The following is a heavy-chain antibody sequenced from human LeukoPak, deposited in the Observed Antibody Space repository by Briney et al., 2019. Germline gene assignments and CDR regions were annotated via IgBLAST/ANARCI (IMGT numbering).Heavy chain of an antibody. CDR2: IRYDGSNK. V-gene: IGHV3-30*02. J-gene: IGHJ6*03. CDR3: ANYPKDNSSSWYFYGVYYYYYMDV. Sequence: GGSLRLSCAASGFTFSSYGMHWVRQAPGKGLEWVALIRYDGSNKYYADSVKGRFTISRDNSKNTLYLQMNSLRAEDTAVYYCANYPKDNSSSWYFYGVYYYYYMDVWGKGTTVTVSS. D-gene: IGHD6-13*01. CDR1: GFTFSSYG.